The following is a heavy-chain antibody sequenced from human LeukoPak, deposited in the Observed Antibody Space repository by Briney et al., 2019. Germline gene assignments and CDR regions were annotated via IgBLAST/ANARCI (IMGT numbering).Heavy chain of an antibody. CDR2: ISGSGGST. CDR1: RFSFYAYA. V-gene: IGHV3-23*01. Sequence: PGGSLRLSCAASRFSFYAYAMSWVRQAPGKGLEWVSAISGSGGSTYYADSVKGRFTISRDNAKNSLYLQMNSLRAEDTAVYYCARTGSRAFDIWGQGTMVTVSS. D-gene: IGHD1-1*01. J-gene: IGHJ3*02. CDR3: ARTGSRAFDI.